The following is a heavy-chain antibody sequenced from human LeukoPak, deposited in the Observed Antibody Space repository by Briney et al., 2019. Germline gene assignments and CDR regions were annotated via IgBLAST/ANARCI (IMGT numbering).Heavy chain of an antibody. CDR1: GFTFSSYT. CDR2: ISKGSDYT. J-gene: IGHJ6*02. Sequence: GGSLRLSCAASGFTFSSYTMNWVRQAPGKGLEWVSCISKGSDYTYYADSVKGRFTISRDNAKNSVDLQMNGLRAEDTALYYCAREEDSSAIRSSDGMDVWGQGTTVTVSS. V-gene: IGHV3-21*01. CDR3: AREEDSSAIRSSDGMDV. D-gene: IGHD6-6*01.